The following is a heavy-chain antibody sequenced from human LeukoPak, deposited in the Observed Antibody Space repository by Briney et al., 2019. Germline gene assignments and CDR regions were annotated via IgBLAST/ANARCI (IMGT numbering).Heavy chain of an antibody. CDR3: AKEGLGSGWTNPPFDY. CDR2: ISGSGGST. V-gene: IGHV3-23*01. CDR1: GFTFSSYA. D-gene: IGHD6-19*01. Sequence: GGSLRLSCAASGFTFSSYAMSWVRQAPGKGLEWVSAISGSGGSTYYADSVKGRFTISRDNSKNTLYLQMNSLRAEDTAVYYCAKEGLGSGWTNPPFDYWGQGTLVTVSS. J-gene: IGHJ4*02.